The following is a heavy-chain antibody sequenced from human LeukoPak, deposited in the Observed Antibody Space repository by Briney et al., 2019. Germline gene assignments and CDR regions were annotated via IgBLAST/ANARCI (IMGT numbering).Heavy chain of an antibody. V-gene: IGHV4-59*08. Sequence: SETLSLTRTVSGGSISSYYWSWIRQPPGKGLEWIGYIYYSGSTNYNPSLKSRVTISVDTSKNQFSLKLSSVTAADTAVYYCARNGAGYEYDYYYYGMDVWGQGTTVTVSS. J-gene: IGHJ6*02. CDR2: IYYSGST. CDR3: ARNGAGYEYDYYYYGMDV. CDR1: GGSISSYY. D-gene: IGHD5-12*01.